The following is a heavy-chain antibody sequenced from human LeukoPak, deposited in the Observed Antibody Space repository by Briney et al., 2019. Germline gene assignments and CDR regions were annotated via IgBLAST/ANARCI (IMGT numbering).Heavy chain of an antibody. V-gene: IGHV3-23*01. Sequence: GGSLRLSCAASGFTFNIYGMSWVRQAPGKGLEWVSAISGSGGSTYYADSVKGRFTISRDNSKNTLYLQMNSLRAEDTAVYYCAKRRDYCSSTSCYVLGAFDIWGQGTMVTVPS. CDR2: ISGSGGST. D-gene: IGHD2-2*01. CDR3: AKRRDYCSSTSCYVLGAFDI. J-gene: IGHJ3*02. CDR1: GFTFNIYG.